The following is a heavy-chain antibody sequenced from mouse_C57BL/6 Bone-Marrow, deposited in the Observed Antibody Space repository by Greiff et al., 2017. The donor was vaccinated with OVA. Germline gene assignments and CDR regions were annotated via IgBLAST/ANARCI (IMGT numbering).Heavy chain of an antibody. Sequence: QVQLQQSGAELARPGASVKLSCKASGYTFTSYGISWVKQRTGQGLEWIGEIYPRSGNTYYNEKFKGKATLTADKSSSTAYMELCSLTSEDSAVYFCARDYDGGHYFDYWGQGTTLTVSS. V-gene: IGHV1-81*01. J-gene: IGHJ2*01. D-gene: IGHD2-4*01. CDR1: GYTFTSYG. CDR2: IYPRSGNT. CDR3: ARDYDGGHYFDY.